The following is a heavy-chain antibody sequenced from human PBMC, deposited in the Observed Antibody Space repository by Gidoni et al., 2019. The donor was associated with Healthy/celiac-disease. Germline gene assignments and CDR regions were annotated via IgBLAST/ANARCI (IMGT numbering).Heavy chain of an antibody. CDR1: GGTFSSSA. D-gene: IGHD3-3*01. J-gene: IGHJ5*02. CDR3: AINGGAIFGAGVNWFDP. V-gene: IGHV1-69*04. Sequence: QVQLVQSGAEVKKPGSSVQVSCKASGGTFSSSAISWVRQAPGQGLEWMGRIIPILGIANYAQKFQGRVTITADKSTSTAYMELSSLRSEDTAVYYCAINGGAIFGAGVNWFDPWGQGTLVTVSS. CDR2: IIPILGIA.